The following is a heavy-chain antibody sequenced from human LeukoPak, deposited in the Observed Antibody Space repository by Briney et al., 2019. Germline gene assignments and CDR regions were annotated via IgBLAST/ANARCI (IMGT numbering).Heavy chain of an antibody. Sequence: ASVKVSCRASGGTFSSYAISWVRQAPGQGLEWMGGIIPIFGTANYAQKFQGRVTITADKSTSTAYMELSSLRSEDTAVYYCARSSIIAAAGPYYFDYWGQGTLVTVSS. V-gene: IGHV1-69*06. D-gene: IGHD6-13*01. CDR2: IIPIFGTA. J-gene: IGHJ4*02. CDR3: ARSSIIAAAGPYYFDY. CDR1: GGTFSSYA.